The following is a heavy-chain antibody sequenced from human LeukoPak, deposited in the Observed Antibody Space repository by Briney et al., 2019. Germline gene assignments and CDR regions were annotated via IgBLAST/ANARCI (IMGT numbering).Heavy chain of an antibody. CDR1: GGSYSGYY. CDR3: ARVLRGVTELHS. D-gene: IGHD2-21*02. Sequence: SETLSLTCAVYGGSYSGYYWSWIRQPPGKGLEWIGEINHSGSTNYSPSLKSGVTISVDTSKNQFSLKLSSVTAADTAVYYCARVLRGVTELHSWGQGTLVTVSS. V-gene: IGHV4-34*01. CDR2: INHSGST. J-gene: IGHJ4*02.